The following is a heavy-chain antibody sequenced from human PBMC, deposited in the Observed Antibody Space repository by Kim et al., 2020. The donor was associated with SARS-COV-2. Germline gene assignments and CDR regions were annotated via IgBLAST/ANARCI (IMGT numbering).Heavy chain of an antibody. V-gene: IGHV4-31*03. Sequence: SETLSLTCTVSGGSISSGGYYWSWIRQHPGKGLEWIGYIYYSGSTYYNPSLKSRVTISVDTSKNQFSLKLSSVTAADTAVYYCARNDYGDYSRAFDIWGQGTMVTVSS. CDR3: ARNDYGDYSRAFDI. CDR2: IYYSGST. CDR1: GGSISSGGYY. J-gene: IGHJ3*02. D-gene: IGHD4-17*01.